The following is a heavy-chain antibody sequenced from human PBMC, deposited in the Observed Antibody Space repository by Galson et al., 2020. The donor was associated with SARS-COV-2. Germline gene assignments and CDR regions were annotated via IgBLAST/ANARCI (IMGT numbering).Heavy chain of an antibody. CDR1: GGSISSGGYY. CDR2: IYYSGST. Sequence: SETLSLTCTVSGGSISSGGYYWGWIRQHPGKGLEWIGYIYYSGSTYYNPSLKSRVTISVDTSKNQFSLKLSSVTAADTAVYSCARTPQSITMFGVVIRNYYMDVWGKGTTVTVSS. V-gene: IGHV4-31*03. J-gene: IGHJ6*03. D-gene: IGHD3-3*01. CDR3: ARTPQSITMFGVVIRNYYMDV.